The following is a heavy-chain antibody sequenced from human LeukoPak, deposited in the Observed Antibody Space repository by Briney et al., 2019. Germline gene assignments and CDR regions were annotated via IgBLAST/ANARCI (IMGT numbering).Heavy chain of an antibody. CDR2: IYSGGST. J-gene: IGHJ4*02. D-gene: IGHD3-10*01. Sequence: GGSLRLSCAASGFTVSSNYMSWVRQAPGKGLEWVSVIYSGGSTYYADSVKGRFTISRDNSKNTLYLQMNSLRAEDTAVYYCARARRGVNPFDNWGQGTLVTVSS. V-gene: IGHV3-53*01. CDR3: ARARRGVNPFDN. CDR1: GFTVSSNY.